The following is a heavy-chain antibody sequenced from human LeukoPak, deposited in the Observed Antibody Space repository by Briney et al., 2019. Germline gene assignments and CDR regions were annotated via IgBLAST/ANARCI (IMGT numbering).Heavy chain of an antibody. CDR2: IYHSGSP. V-gene: IGHV4-4*02. Sequence: PSETLSLTCAVPGGSISSTNWWSWVRQPPGKGLWWIGEIYHSGSPNYSPSLKSRVTMSVDKSKNQFSLKMSSVTAADTAVYYCASMTSSGWYGIDFWGQGTLVTVSS. D-gene: IGHD6-19*01. CDR3: ASMTSSGWYGIDF. J-gene: IGHJ4*02. CDR1: GGSISSTNW.